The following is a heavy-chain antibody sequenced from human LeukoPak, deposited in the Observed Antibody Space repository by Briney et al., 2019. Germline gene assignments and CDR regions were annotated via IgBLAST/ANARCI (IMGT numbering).Heavy chain of an antibody. CDR2: IHYSGST. Sequence: SETLSLTCTVSGASVSAYYWTRIGKPPGKRLEWLGYIHYSGSTNYNPSLNSRVTMSLDASKNQFSLKLSSVSAADTAVYYCVQVRLAGLFDPWGQGTLVTVSS. J-gene: IGHJ5*02. V-gene: IGHV4-59*02. D-gene: IGHD3-3*02. CDR1: GASVSAYY. CDR3: VQVRLAGLFDP.